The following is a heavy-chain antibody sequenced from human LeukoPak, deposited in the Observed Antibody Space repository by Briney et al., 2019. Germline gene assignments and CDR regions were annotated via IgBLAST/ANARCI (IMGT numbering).Heavy chain of an antibody. Sequence: RGSLRLSCAASGFTFGNSWVHWVRQAPGKGLVWVSLINADGSTTTYADSVKGRFTISRDSARNTMSLQMNSLTIEDTAVYYCVVVVEPPDSDGFDVWGQGTLITVSS. J-gene: IGHJ3*01. D-gene: IGHD1-14*01. V-gene: IGHV3-74*01. CDR3: VVVVEPPDSDGFDV. CDR1: GFTFGNSW. CDR2: INADGSTT.